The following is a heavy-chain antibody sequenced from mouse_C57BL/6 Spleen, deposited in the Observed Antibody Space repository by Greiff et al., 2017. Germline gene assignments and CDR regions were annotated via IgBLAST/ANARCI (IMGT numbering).Heavy chain of an antibody. D-gene: IGHD2-4*01. Sequence: EVQRVESGGGLVQPGGSLKLSCAASGFTFSDYYMYWVRQTPEKRLEWVAYISNGGGSTYYPDTVKGRFTISRDNAKNTLYLQMSRLKSEDTAMYYCARSYYDYESYAMDYWGQGTSVTVSS. CDR2: ISNGGGST. V-gene: IGHV5-12*01. CDR3: ARSYYDYESYAMDY. CDR1: GFTFSDYY. J-gene: IGHJ4*01.